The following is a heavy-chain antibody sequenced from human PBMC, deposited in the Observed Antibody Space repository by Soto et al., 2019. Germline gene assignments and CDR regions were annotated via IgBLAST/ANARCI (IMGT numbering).Heavy chain of an antibody. V-gene: IGHV4-34*01. J-gene: IGHJ6*02. CDR2: INHSGST. CDR3: ARGRGRIAARPGGVTRYYGMDV. Sequence: WCWIRQPPGKGLEWIGEINHSGSTNYNPSLKSRVTISVDTSKNQFSLKLSSVTAADTAVYYCARGRGRIAARPGGVTRYYGMDVWGQGTTVTVSS. D-gene: IGHD6-6*01.